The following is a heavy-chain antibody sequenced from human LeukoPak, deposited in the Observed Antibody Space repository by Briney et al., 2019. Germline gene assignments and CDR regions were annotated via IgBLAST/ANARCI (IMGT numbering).Heavy chain of an antibody. CDR3: ARDRYYDSSGYYYPFDY. J-gene: IGHJ4*02. V-gene: IGHV4-34*01. D-gene: IGHD3-22*01. CDR2: INHSGST. Sequence: PSETLSLTCAVYGGSFSGYYWSWIRQPPGKGLEWIGEINHSGSTNYNPSLKSRVTISVDTSKNQFSLKLSSVTAADTAVYYCARDRYYDSSGYYYPFDYWGQGTLVTVSS. CDR1: GGSFSGYY.